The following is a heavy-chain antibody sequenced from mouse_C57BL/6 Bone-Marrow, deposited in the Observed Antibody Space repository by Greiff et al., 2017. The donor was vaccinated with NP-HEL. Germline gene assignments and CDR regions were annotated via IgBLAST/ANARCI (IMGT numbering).Heavy chain of an antibody. V-gene: IGHV4-1*01. J-gene: IGHJ1*03. CDR2: INPDSSTI. CDR3: ARRGLYYYGSRKIGYWYFDV. Sequence: EVKLQESGGGLVQPGGSLKLSCAASGIDFSRYWMSWVRRAPGKGLEWIGEINPDSSTINYAPSLKDKFIISRDNAKNTLYLQMSKVRSEDTALYYCARRGLYYYGSRKIGYWYFDVWGTGTTVTVSS. D-gene: IGHD1-1*01. CDR1: GIDFSRYW.